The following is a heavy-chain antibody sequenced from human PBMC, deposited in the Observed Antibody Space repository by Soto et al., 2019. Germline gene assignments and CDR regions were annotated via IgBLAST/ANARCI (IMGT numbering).Heavy chain of an antibody. J-gene: IGHJ6*02. V-gene: IGHV3-30*18. CDR3: AKDLLVVVAATGSYYYYGMDV. CDR1: GFTFSSYG. CDR2: ISYDGSNK. D-gene: IGHD2-15*01. Sequence: QVQLVESGGGVVQPGRSLRLSCAASGFTFSSYGMHWVRQAPGKGLEWVAVISYDGSNKYYADSVKGRFTISRDNSKNTLYLQMNSLRAEDTAVYYCAKDLLVVVAATGSYYYYGMDVWGPGTTVTVSS.